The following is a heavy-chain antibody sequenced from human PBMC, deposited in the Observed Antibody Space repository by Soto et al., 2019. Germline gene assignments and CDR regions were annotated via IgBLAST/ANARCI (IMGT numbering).Heavy chain of an antibody. D-gene: IGHD1-1*01. CDR2: IYHSGST. CDR3: VRDGTKTLRDWFDP. Sequence: SETLSITCAFSVGSISISNWWSWFRQPPVKGLEWIGEIYHSGSTNYNPSLKSRVTISVDKSKNQFSLKLRSVTAADTAVYYCVRDGTKTLRDWFDPWGQGISVTVSS. J-gene: IGHJ5*02. CDR1: VGSISISNW. V-gene: IGHV4-4*02.